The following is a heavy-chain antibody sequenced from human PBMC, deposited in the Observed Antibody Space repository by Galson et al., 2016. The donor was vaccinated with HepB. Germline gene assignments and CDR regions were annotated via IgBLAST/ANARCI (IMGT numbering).Heavy chain of an antibody. V-gene: IGHV3-48*02. CDR3: ATTVVRGASY. CDR2: ISNSSTII. D-gene: IGHD4-23*01. Sequence: VRQAPGKGLEWVSYISNSSTIIHYADSVRGRFIISRDNAKNSLHLQMNSLRHEDTAMYYCATTVVRGASYWGQGSLVTVSS. J-gene: IGHJ4*02.